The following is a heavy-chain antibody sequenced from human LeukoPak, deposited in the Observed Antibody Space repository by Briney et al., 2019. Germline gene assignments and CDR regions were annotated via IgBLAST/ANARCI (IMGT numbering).Heavy chain of an antibody. CDR2: IQMDDRTA. CDR1: GFTITNNW. Sequence: GGSLRLSCTVSGFTITNNWMWWVRHAPGRGLGGVLRIQMDDRTAVSADSVKGRFLISRDNPNHTVYLQMNSLRADDTAVYYCATVFKGSSLRDYWGQGPLVTVSS. D-gene: IGHD3-10*01. V-gene: IGHV3-74*03. CDR3: ATVFKGSSLRDY. J-gene: IGHJ4*02.